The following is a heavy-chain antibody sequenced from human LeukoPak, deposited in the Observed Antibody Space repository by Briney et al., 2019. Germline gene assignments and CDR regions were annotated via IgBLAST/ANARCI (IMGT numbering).Heavy chain of an antibody. D-gene: IGHD2-15*01. CDR2: IYYSGST. CDR1: GGSMSNYY. J-gene: IGHJ4*02. CDR3: ARGIMTVDY. V-gene: IGHV4-59*12. Sequence: SETLSLTCTVSGGSMSNYYWSWIRQPPGKGLEWIGYIYYSGSTNFNPSLKSRVTISVDTSKNQFSLKLSSVTAADTAVYYCARGIMTVDYWGQGTLVTVSS.